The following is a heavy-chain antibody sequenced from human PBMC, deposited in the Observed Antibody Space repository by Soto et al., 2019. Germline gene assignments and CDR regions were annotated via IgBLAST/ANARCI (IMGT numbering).Heavy chain of an antibody. CDR3: YCTNGVVLPWLAFDI. Sequence: PSETLSLTCAVSGGSISSGGYSWSWIRQPPGKGLEWIGYIYHSGSTYYNPSLKSRVTISVDRSKNQFSLKLSSVTAADTAMYYCYCTNGVVLPWLAFDIWGQGTMVTVSS. CDR2: IYHSGST. J-gene: IGHJ3*02. V-gene: IGHV4-30-2*01. D-gene: IGHD2-8*01. CDR1: GGSISSGGYS.